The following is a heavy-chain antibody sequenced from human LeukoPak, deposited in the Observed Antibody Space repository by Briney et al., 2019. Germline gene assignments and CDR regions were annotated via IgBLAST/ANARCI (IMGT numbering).Heavy chain of an antibody. D-gene: IGHD2-15*01. CDR1: GYTFTSYY. Sequence: GASVKVSCKASGYTFTSYYMHWVRQAPGQGLEWMGIINLSGGSTSYAQKFQGRVTMTRDTSTSTVYMELSSLRSEDTAVYYCARDREGGCSGYWGQGTLVTVSS. V-gene: IGHV1-46*01. CDR3: ARDREGGCSGY. J-gene: IGHJ4*02. CDR2: INLSGGST.